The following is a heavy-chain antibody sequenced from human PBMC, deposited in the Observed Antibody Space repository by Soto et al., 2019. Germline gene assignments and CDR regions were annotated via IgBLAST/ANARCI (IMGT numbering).Heavy chain of an antibody. J-gene: IGHJ6*02. Sequence: DSVKVSCKASGYTFTGYYMHWVRQAPGQGLEWMGWINPNSGGTNYAQKFQGRVTMTRDTSISTAYMELSRLRSDEKAGYYCARDLVYPAIWPYYYSSYSMDFCCQGPTVTVSS. CDR2: INPNSGGT. V-gene: IGHV1-2*02. D-gene: IGHD5-18*01. CDR3: ARDLVYPAIWPYYYSSYSMDF. CDR1: GYTFTGYY.